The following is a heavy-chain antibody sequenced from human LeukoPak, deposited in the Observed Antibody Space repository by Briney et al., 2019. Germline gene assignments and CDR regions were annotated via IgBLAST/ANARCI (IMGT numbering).Heavy chain of an antibody. Sequence: GGALRLSCAASGFTFSSYSMNGVRQAPGKGREGVSSISSTSSYIYYADSVKGRFTISRDNAKNSLYLQMNSLRAEDTAVYYCARDVWYSSSPEAFDIWGQGTMVTVSS. J-gene: IGHJ3*02. V-gene: IGHV3-21*01. CDR1: GFTFSSYS. D-gene: IGHD6-6*01. CDR2: ISSTSSYI. CDR3: ARDVWYSSSPEAFDI.